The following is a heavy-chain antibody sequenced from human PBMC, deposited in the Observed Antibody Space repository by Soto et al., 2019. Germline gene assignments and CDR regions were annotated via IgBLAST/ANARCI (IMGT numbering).Heavy chain of an antibody. V-gene: IGHV4-34*01. Sequence: PSETLSLTCVVSGGSFSDYFWSWIRQPPGMALEWIGEINHLGSINYNPSLKSRVTMSVDTSKNQFSLTLNSVTAADTATYYCARGGISHWAYFYYMDVWDRGTTVNVSS. J-gene: IGHJ6*03. CDR3: ARGGISHWAYFYYMDV. CDR2: INHLGSI. CDR1: GGSFSDYF. D-gene: IGHD2-21*01.